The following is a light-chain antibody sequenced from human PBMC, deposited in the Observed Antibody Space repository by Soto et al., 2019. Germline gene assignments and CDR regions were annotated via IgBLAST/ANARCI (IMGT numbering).Light chain of an antibody. Sequence: LTQPASVSGSPGQSITISCTGTSSDVGGYNYVSWYQQHPGKAPKLMIYEVSNRPSGVSDRFSGSKSGNTASLTISGLQAEDEGDYYCGSYTSSLYVFGTGTKVTVL. CDR1: SSDVGGYNY. CDR2: EVS. V-gene: IGLV2-14*01. J-gene: IGLJ1*01. CDR3: GSYTSSLYV.